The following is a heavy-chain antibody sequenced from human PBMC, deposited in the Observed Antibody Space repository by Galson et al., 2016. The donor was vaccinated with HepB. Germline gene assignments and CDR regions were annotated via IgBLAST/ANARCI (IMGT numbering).Heavy chain of an antibody. J-gene: IGHJ6*02. D-gene: IGHD3-3*01. CDR1: GFTFSSYA. CDR3: AKPGSGSHTVNYYYYYGMDV. V-gene: IGHV3-23*01. CDR2: VVGGGDRT. Sequence: SLRLSCAASGFTFSSYAMSWVRQAPGKGLEWVSGVVGGGDRTYYADSVKGRFTISRDNSKNTLYLQMNSLRVEDTAIYYCAKPGSGSHTVNYYYYYGMDVWGQGTTVTVSS.